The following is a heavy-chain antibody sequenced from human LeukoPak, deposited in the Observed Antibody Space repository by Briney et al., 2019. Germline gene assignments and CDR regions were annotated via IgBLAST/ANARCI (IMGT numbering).Heavy chain of an antibody. V-gene: IGHV3-72*01. D-gene: IGHD3/OR15-3a*01. J-gene: IGHJ4*02. CDR2: TRKEANSYTT. Sequence: PGGSLTLSCAASGFTFSDHHMDWVRQAPGKGLEWVGRTRKEANSYTTEYAASVKGRFTISRDDSKNSLYLQMNSLRTEDTAVYYCARSDWGAYGVFDYWGQGTLVTVSS. CDR3: ARSDWGAYGVFDY. CDR1: GFTFSDHH.